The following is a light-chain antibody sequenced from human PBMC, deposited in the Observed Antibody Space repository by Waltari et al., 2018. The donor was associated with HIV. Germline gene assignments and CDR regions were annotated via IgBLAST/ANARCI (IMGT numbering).Light chain of an antibody. CDR3: QSYDSSLSGSYV. CDR2: DVT. Sequence: QSALTQPRSVSGSPGQSVTISCTGTSSDVGGYNYVSWYQQNPGKAPKFIIYDVTKRPSGVPDRFSGSKSGNTASLTISGLQAEDEADYYCQSYDSSLSGSYVFGTGTKVTVL. J-gene: IGLJ1*01. CDR1: SSDVGGYNY. V-gene: IGLV2-11*01.